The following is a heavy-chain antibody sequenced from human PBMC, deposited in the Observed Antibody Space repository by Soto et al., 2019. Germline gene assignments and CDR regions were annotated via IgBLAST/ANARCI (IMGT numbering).Heavy chain of an antibody. Sequence: PGASLKISCKGSGYSFTSYWIGWVRQMPGKGLEWMGIIYPGDSDTRYSPSFQGQVTISADKSISTAYLQWSSLEASDTAMYYCARSVVPAFEGWFDPWGQGTLVTVSS. CDR3: ARSVVPAFEGWFDP. J-gene: IGHJ5*02. V-gene: IGHV5-51*01. CDR1: GYSFTSYW. CDR2: IYPGDSDT. D-gene: IGHD2-2*01.